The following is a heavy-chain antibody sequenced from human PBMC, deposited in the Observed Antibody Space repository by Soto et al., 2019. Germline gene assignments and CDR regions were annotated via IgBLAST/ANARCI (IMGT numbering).Heavy chain of an antibody. V-gene: IGHV3-30-3*01. CDR2: ISYDGTIT. Sequence: PGGSLRLSCAASGFTISNYGMHWVRQAPGKGLEWVAVISYDGTITYYADSVKGRFTISRDNSKSTLYLQMNSLRTEDTAVYYCATTRVGPCSSSICFSGIFDGMDVWGQGTTVTVS. CDR3: ATTRVGPCSSSICFSGIFDGMDV. J-gene: IGHJ6*02. D-gene: IGHD2-2*01. CDR1: GFTISNYG.